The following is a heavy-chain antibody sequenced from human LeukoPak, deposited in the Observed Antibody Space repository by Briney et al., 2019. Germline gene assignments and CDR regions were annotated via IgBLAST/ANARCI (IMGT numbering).Heavy chain of an antibody. J-gene: IGHJ4*02. CDR1: GGSISTYY. Sequence: SETLSLTCTVSGGSISTYYWSWIRQPPGKGREWIGYIYYSGSSNYNPSLMSRATLSVDTSKNQFSLRLNSMTATDTAVYFCARAVHDSSGYYYGRFDFWGQGSLVTVSS. D-gene: IGHD3-22*01. CDR3: ARAVHDSSGYYYGRFDF. V-gene: IGHV4-59*12. CDR2: IYYSGSS.